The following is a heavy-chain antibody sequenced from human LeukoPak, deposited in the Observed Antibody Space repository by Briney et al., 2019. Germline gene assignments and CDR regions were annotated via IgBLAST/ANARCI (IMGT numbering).Heavy chain of an antibody. CDR1: GYTFINYN. D-gene: IGHD2-8*01. CDR3: ARGVPIGYCSYGVCYPPYYFDY. CDR2: VNPRNGNT. J-gene: IGHJ4*02. V-gene: IGHV1-8*03. Sequence: ASVKVSCKTSGYTFINYNINWVRQATGQGLEWMGWVNPRNGNTGYLQKFQGRLTIARDTSKDTVYMDLDSLTSEDTAVYYCARGVPIGYCSYGVCYPPYYFDYWGQGTLVTASS.